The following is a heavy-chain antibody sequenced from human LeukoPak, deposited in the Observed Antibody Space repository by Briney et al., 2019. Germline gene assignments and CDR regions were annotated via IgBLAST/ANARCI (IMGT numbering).Heavy chain of an antibody. Sequence: ASVKVSCKVSGYTLTELSMHWVRPAPGKGLEWMGGFDPEDGETIYAQKFQGRVTMTEDPSTDTAYMELSSLRSEDTAVYYCATVAYCGGDCYPFDYWGQGTLVTVSS. CDR2: FDPEDGET. J-gene: IGHJ4*02. CDR3: ATVAYCGGDCYPFDY. D-gene: IGHD2-21*02. CDR1: GYTLTELS. V-gene: IGHV1-24*01.